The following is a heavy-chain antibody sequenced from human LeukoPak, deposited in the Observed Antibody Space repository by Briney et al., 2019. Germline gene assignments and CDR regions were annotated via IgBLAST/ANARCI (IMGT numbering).Heavy chain of an antibody. CDR2: IYYSGST. D-gene: IGHD3-22*01. CDR3: ARAYYYDSSGYWWYFDY. V-gene: IGHV4-59*01. J-gene: IGHJ4*02. CDR1: GGSISSYY. Sequence: SETLSLTCTVSGGSISSYYWSWIRQPPGKGLEWIGYIYYSGSTNYNPSLKSRVTISVDTSKNQFSLKLSSVTAADTAVYYCARAYYYDSSGYWWYFDYWGQGTLVTVSS.